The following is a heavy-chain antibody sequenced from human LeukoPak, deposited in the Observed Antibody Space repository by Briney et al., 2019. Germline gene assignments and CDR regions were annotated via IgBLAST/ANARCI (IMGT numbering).Heavy chain of an antibody. J-gene: IGHJ5*02. V-gene: IGHV3-33*01. CDR2: IWYDGSNK. CDR1: GFTFSSYG. D-gene: IGHD2-2*01. CDR3: ARDSLRSYCSSTSCYHNWFDP. Sequence: GGPLRLSCAASGFTFSSYGMHWVRQAPGKGLEWVAVIWYDGSNKYYADSVKGRFTISRDNSKNTLYLQMNSLRAEDTAVYYCARDSLRSYCSSTSCYHNWFDPWGQGTLVTVSS.